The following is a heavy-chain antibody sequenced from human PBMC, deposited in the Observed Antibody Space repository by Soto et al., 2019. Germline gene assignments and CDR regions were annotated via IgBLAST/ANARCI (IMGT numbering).Heavy chain of an antibody. CDR1: GFTFSRYG. CDR2: ISYDGSNY. J-gene: IGHJ4*02. D-gene: IGHD6-19*01. Sequence: QVQLVESGGGVGQPGRSLRLSCAASGFTFSRYGMHWVRQAPGKGLEWVAVISYDGSNYYYADSVKGRFTVSRDNSKNTLYLQMNSLRAEDAAVYYCAKDFRGWYPYYFDWWGQGTLVTVSS. CDR3: AKDFRGWYPYYFDW. V-gene: IGHV3-30*18.